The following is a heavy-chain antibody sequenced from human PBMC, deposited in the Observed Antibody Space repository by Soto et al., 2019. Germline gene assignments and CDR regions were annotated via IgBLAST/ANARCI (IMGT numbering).Heavy chain of an antibody. CDR2: ISGGGGTT. J-gene: IGHJ4*02. D-gene: IGHD2-15*01. CDR1: GFAFSNYA. V-gene: IGHV3-23*01. Sequence: EVQLLESGGDLVEPGGSLGLSCAASGFAFSNYAMNWVRQAPGKGLEWVSVISGGGGTTYYADSVKGRFTISRDNSKKTLYLQMSSLRGDDTAVYYCAKEWSQGYYFDYWGQGTLVIVSS. CDR3: AKEWSQGYYFDY.